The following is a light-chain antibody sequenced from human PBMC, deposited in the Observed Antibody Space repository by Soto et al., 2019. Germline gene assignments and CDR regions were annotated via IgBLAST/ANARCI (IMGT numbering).Light chain of an antibody. J-gene: IGLJ2*01. V-gene: IGLV2-14*01. CDR3: NSYTSSTTLV. CDR1: SSDVGGYNY. CDR2: EVS. Sequence: QSVLTQPPSVSAAPGQSITISCTGTSSDVGGYNYVSWYQQHPGKAPKLMIYEVSNRPSGVSSRFSGSKSGNTASLTISGLQPEDEADYYCNSYTSSTTLVFGGGTKLTVL.